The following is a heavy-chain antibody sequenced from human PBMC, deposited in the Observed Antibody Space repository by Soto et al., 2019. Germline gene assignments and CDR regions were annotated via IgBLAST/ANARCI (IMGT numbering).Heavy chain of an antibody. J-gene: IGHJ4*02. CDR1: GFTFSSYG. CDR2: IWYDGSNK. V-gene: IGHV3-33*01. Sequence: QVQLVESGGGVVQPGRSLRLSCAASGFTFSSYGMHWVRQAPGKGLEWVAVIWYDGSNKHYADSVKGRFTISRDNSKNTLYVQMNSLRAGDTAVYYCARDLFGAEDYWGQGTLVTVSS. CDR3: ARDLFGAEDY. D-gene: IGHD3-10*01.